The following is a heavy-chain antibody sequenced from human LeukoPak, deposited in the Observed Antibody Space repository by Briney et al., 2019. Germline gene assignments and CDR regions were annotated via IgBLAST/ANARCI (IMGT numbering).Heavy chain of an antibody. CDR1: GFTFSSYA. CDR2: VRSKAYGGTT. J-gene: IGHJ3*02. D-gene: IGHD3-16*01. V-gene: IGHV3-49*04. Sequence: GGSLRLSCAASGFTFSSYAMSWVRQAPGKGLEWVGFVRSKAYGGTTEYAASVKGRFTISRDDSKSIAYLQMNSLKTEDTAVYFCTRDWGWALDIWGQGTRVTVSS. CDR3: TRDWGWALDI.